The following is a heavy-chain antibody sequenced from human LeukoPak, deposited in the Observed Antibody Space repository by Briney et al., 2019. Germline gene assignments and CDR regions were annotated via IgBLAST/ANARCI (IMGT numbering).Heavy chain of an antibody. J-gene: IGHJ4*02. CDR2: ITSSGSTI. V-gene: IGHV3-48*03. CDR3: AKDPPCQGDRDPPHDY. Sequence: PGGSLRLSSGASGFTFSIYEMNWVRQAPGKGLEWVSYITSSGSTIYYADSVKGRFTISRDNAKNSLYLQMNSLRAEDTAVYYCAKDPPCQGDRDPPHDYWGQGTLVTVSS. D-gene: IGHD2-21*01. CDR1: GFTFSIYE.